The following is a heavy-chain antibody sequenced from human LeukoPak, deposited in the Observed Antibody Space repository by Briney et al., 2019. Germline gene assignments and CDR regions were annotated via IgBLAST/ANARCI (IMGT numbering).Heavy chain of an antibody. Sequence: GGSLRLSCAASGFTFSSYWMSWVRQAPGKGLEWVANIKQDGSEKYYVDSVKGRFTISRDNAKNSLYLEMNSLRAEDTAVYYCARVVPAPYSYFDYWGQGTLVTVSS. CDR1: GFTFSSYW. D-gene: IGHD2-2*01. J-gene: IGHJ4*02. CDR2: IKQDGSEK. CDR3: ARVVPAPYSYFDY. V-gene: IGHV3-7*01.